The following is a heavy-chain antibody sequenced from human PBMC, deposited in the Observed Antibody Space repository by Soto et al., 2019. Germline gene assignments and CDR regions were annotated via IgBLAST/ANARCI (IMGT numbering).Heavy chain of an antibody. CDR1: GYTFTSYG. J-gene: IGHJ6*02. CDR3: ARDLPTRDV. CDR2: IRAYNGNT. Sequence: QVQLVQSGAEVKKPGASVKVSCKASGYTFTSYGIIWVRQAPGQGLEWMGWIRAYNGNTNYAQKIQGRVTMTTDTSTSPAYTELRSMRYDETALYYCARDLPTRDVWGQGTGVTVSS. V-gene: IGHV1-18*01.